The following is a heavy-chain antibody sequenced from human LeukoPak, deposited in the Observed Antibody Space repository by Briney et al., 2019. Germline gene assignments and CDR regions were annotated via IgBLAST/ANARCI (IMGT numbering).Heavy chain of an antibody. CDR2: VYSSGST. CDR3: ARDQGSGYPSPFDY. V-gene: IGHV4-61*02. CDR1: GGSISSGSYY. J-gene: IGHJ4*02. D-gene: IGHD3-22*01. Sequence: PSETLSLTWTVSGGSISSGSYYWSWIRQPAGKGLEWIGRVYSSGSTNYNPSLKSRVAMSVDTSKNQVSLKVSSVTAADTAVYYCARDQGSGYPSPFDYWGQGTLVTVSS.